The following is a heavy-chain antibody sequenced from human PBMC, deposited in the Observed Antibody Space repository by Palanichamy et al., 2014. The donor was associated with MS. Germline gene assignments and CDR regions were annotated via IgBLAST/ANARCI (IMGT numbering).Heavy chain of an antibody. V-gene: IGHV3-74*01. Sequence: EVQLVESGGGLVQPGGSLRLSCAASGFSFSTSWMYWVRQAPGKGLLWVSRLHSDGLFTDYADSVKGRFTISRDNAKNTLFLQMDSLRFQDTAVYYCVRWSSSYRAFDVWGQGTMVAVSS. CDR3: VRWSSSYRAFDV. CDR1: GFSFSTSW. CDR2: LHSDGLFT. D-gene: IGHD6-19*01. J-gene: IGHJ3*01.